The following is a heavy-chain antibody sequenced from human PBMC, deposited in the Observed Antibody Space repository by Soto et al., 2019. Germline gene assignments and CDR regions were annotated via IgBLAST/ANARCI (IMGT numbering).Heavy chain of an antibody. J-gene: IGHJ6*02. D-gene: IGHD2-2*02. CDR2: IIPIFGTA. CDR1: GGTFSSYA. V-gene: IGHV1-69*01. Sequence: QVQLVQSGAEVKKPGSSVKVSCKASGGTFSSYAISWVRQAPGQGLEWMGGIIPIFGTANYAQKFQGRVTITADESTSTAYMELSSLRSEDTAVDYCARYHYCSSTSCYTYYYYGMDVWGQGTTVTVSS. CDR3: ARYHYCSSTSCYTYYYYGMDV.